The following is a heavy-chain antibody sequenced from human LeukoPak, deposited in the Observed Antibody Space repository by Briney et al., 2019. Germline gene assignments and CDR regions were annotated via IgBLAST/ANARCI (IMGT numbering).Heavy chain of an antibody. CDR2: INSGSNSI. CDR3: ARGGSSCFDS. Sequence: GGSLRLSCAASGFIFTSFTMNWVRQAPGKGLEWVSSINSGSNSIYYAESVKGRFTISRDNAKKSLYLQMSNLGDEDTAVYYCARGGSSCFDSWGQGTLVTVSS. CDR1: GFIFTSFT. V-gene: IGHV3-21*01. D-gene: IGHD6-13*01. J-gene: IGHJ4*02.